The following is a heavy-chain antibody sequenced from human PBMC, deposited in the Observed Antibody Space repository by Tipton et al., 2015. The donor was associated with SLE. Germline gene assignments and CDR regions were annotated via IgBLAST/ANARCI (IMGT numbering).Heavy chain of an antibody. V-gene: IGHV3-23*03. J-gene: IGHJ4*02. D-gene: IGHD6-19*01. Sequence: SLRLSCAASGFTFSSFPMSGAAQAPGGGRGGVSSIYSGGSTYYADSVKGRFPISRDNSKNTLFLQMNSLRAEDTAVYYCAKGVAVAGFFDYWGQGTQVTVSS. CDR1: GFTFSSFP. CDR2: IYSGGST. CDR3: AKGVAVAGFFDY.